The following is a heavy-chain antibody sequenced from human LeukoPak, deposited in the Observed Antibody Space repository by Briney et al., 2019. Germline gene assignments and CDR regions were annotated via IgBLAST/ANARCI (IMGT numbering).Heavy chain of an antibody. Sequence: SETLSLTCTVSGGSISSYYWSWLRHPPGKALEWIGYIYYSGSTNYNPSLKSRVTISVDTSKNQFSLKLSSVTAADTAVYYCARVPAPTYYYDSSGYADYFDYWGQGTLVTVSS. J-gene: IGHJ4*02. V-gene: IGHV4-59*01. D-gene: IGHD3-22*01. CDR1: GGSISSYY. CDR2: IYYSGST. CDR3: ARVPAPTYYYDSSGYADYFDY.